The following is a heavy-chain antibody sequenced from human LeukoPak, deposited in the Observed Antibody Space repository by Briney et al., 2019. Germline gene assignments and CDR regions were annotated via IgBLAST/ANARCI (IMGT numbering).Heavy chain of an antibody. J-gene: IGHJ3*02. CDR2: IYPGDSDT. CDR1: GYSFTSYW. Sequence: GESLKISCRGSGYSFTSYWIGWGRQLPGKGVEWMGIIYPGDSDTRYSPSFQGQVTISADKSISTAYLQWSSLKASDTAMYYCASARFIAAANDAFDIWGQGTMVTVSS. V-gene: IGHV5-51*01. D-gene: IGHD6-13*01. CDR3: ASARFIAAANDAFDI.